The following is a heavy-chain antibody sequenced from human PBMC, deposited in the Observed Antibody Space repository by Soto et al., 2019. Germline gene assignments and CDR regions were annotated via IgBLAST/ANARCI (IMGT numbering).Heavy chain of an antibody. J-gene: IGHJ3*02. Sequence: SETLSLTCTVSGGSVSSGSYYWSWIRQPPGKGLEWIGYIYYSGSTNYNPFLKSRVTISVDTSKNQFSLKLSSVTAAVTAVYYCARECLAGTERSPWDAFDIWGQGTMVTVSS. CDR3: ARECLAGTERSPWDAFDI. CDR1: GGSVSSGSYY. V-gene: IGHV4-61*01. CDR2: IYYSGST. D-gene: IGHD3-3*02.